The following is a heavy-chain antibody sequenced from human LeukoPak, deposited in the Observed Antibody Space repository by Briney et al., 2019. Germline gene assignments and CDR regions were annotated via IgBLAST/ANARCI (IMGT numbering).Heavy chain of an antibody. CDR3: ARDGFSSSWGLAY. Sequence: PGGSLRLSCAASGFTVSSNYMSWVRQAPGKGLEWASVIYSGGSTYYADSVEGRFTISRDNSKNTLYLQMNSLRVEDTAVYYCARDGFSSSWGLAYWGQGTLVTVSS. V-gene: IGHV3-53*01. CDR2: IYSGGST. J-gene: IGHJ4*02. CDR1: GFTVSSNY. D-gene: IGHD6-13*01.